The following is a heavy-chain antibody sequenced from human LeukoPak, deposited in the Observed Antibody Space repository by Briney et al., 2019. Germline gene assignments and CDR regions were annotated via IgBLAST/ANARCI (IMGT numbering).Heavy chain of an antibody. D-gene: IGHD6-6*01. J-gene: IGHJ6*03. CDR3: ARVAYSSSPSRYYYYMDV. Sequence: ASVKVSCKASGYTFTGYYMHWVRQAPGQGLEWMGWINPNSGGTNYAQKFQGRVTMTRDTSISTAYMELSRLRSDDTAVYYCARVAYSSSPSRYYYYMDVWGKGTTVTISS. CDR2: INPNSGGT. V-gene: IGHV1-2*02. CDR1: GYTFTGYY.